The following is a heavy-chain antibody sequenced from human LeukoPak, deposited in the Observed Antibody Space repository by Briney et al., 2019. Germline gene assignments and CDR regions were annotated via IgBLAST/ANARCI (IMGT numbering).Heavy chain of an antibody. Sequence: SVKVSCKASGGTFSSYAISWVRQAPGQGLEWMGGIIPIFGTANDAQKFQGRVTITTDESTSTAYMELSSLRSEDTAVYYCASGYRRDGYNDWGQGTLVTVSS. J-gene: IGHJ4*02. CDR3: ASGYRRDGYND. V-gene: IGHV1-69*05. CDR1: GGTFSSYA. CDR2: IIPIFGTA. D-gene: IGHD5-24*01.